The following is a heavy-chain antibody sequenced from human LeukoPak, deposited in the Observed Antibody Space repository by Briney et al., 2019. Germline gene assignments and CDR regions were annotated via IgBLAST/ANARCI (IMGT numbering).Heavy chain of an antibody. J-gene: IGHJ5*02. Sequence: PGRSLRLSRAASGFTFSSYGMHWVRQAPGKGLEWVAAIWYDGTNKFYADSVKGRLTISRDNSKNTLYLQMNSLRAEDTALYYCARSLAYYYGSGSYYQNNWFDPWGQGTLVTVSS. D-gene: IGHD3-10*01. V-gene: IGHV3-33*01. CDR2: IWYDGTNK. CDR1: GFTFSSYG. CDR3: ARSLAYYYGSGSYYQNNWFDP.